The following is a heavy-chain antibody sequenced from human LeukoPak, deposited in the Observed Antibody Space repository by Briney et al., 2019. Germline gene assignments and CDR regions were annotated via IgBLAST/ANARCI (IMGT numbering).Heavy chain of an antibody. V-gene: IGHV3-48*01. CDR1: GFTFSSYR. Sequence: PGGCLRLSCAASGFTFSSYRMNWVRQAPGKGLEWVSYISSSSSTIYYADSVKGRFTISRDNAKNSLYLQMNSLRAEDTAVYYCARGVTYFDYWGQGTLVTVSS. D-gene: IGHD2-21*02. CDR2: ISSSSSTI. J-gene: IGHJ4*02. CDR3: ARGVTYFDY.